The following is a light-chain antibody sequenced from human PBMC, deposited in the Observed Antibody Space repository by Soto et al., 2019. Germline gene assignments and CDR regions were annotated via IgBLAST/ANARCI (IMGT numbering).Light chain of an antibody. CDR3: QQYNNWPPLLT. V-gene: IGKV3D-15*01. J-gene: IGKJ4*01. Sequence: EIVMTQSPATLSVSPGERATLSCRASQSVSSNLAWYQQKPGQAPRLLIYGASIRATGIPARFSGSGSGTEFTLTISSLQSEDFAVYYCQQYNNWPPLLTFGGGTKVEIK. CDR2: GAS. CDR1: QSVSSN.